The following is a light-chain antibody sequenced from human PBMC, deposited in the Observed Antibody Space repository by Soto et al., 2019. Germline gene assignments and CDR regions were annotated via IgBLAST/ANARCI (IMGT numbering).Light chain of an antibody. Sequence: EIVLTQSPGTLSLSPGERATLPCRASQSVSSSFLAWYQQKPGQAPRLLIYGASSRATGIPGRFSGSGSGTDFTLTISGLDPEDFAVYYCQQYGGSPWTFGQGTKVDIK. V-gene: IGKV3-20*01. CDR2: GAS. CDR1: QSVSSSF. CDR3: QQYGGSPWT. J-gene: IGKJ1*01.